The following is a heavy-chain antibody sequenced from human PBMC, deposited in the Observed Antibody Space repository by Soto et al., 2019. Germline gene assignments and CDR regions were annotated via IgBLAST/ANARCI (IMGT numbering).Heavy chain of an antibody. J-gene: IGHJ6*02. Sequence: GESLKISCKGSGYSFTSYWISWVRQMPGKGLEWMGRIDPSDSYTNYSPSFQGHVTISADKSISTAYLQWSSLKASDTAMYYCARHASIIVAGTYYYYGMDVWGQGTTVTVSS. CDR3: ARHASIIVAGTYYYYGMDV. CDR1: GYSFTSYW. CDR2: IDPSDSYT. D-gene: IGHD6-19*01. V-gene: IGHV5-10-1*01.